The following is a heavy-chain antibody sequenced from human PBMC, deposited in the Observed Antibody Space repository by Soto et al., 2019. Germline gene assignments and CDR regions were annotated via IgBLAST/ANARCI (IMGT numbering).Heavy chain of an antibody. CDR2: XXXMFVTA. CDR3: ASTSQGLVRGAITGYYYYAMDV. J-gene: IGHJ6*02. D-gene: IGHD3-10*01. Sequence: QVQLVQSGAEVKKPGSSVKVSCXASXXTXXXXXIXXXXXXXXXXXXXXXXXXXMFVTANYAQKFQGRVTINADKSTSTAYMELSSLRSEDTAVYYCASTSQGLVRGAITGYYYYAMDVWGQGTTVTVSS. V-gene: IGHV1-69*06. CDR1: XXTXXXXX.